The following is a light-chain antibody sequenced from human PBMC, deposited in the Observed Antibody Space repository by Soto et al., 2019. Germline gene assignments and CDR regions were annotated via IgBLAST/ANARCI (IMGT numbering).Light chain of an antibody. CDR1: QSISSN. J-gene: IGKJ3*01. CDR3: QQYNNWPPDT. Sequence: EIVMTQSPATLSVSPGERATLSCRASQSISSNLAWYQQKPGQAPRLLIYGASTRATGIPARFSGSGCGTDFTLTISSLQSEDFAVYYCQQYNNWPPDTFGPGTKVDIK. V-gene: IGKV3-15*01. CDR2: GAS.